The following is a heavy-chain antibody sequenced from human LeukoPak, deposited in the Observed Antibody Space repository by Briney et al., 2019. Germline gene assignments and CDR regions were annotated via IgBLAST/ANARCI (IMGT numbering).Heavy chain of an antibody. Sequence: SRTLSLTCAISGDSASINSAGWEWVRQSPWRGREWLGRTYYRAKWYNDYAVSVKSRMTINPDTSKNQFSLRLNSVTPEDTAVYYCARQNRYYYDSSGHFDAFDIWGQGTMVTVSS. V-gene: IGHV6-1*01. D-gene: IGHD3-22*01. CDR1: GDSASINSAG. CDR3: ARQNRYYYDSSGHFDAFDI. CDR2: TYYRAKWYN. J-gene: IGHJ3*02.